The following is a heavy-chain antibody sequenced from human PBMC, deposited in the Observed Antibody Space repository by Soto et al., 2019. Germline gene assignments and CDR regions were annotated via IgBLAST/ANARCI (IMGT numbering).Heavy chain of an antibody. CDR1: GYTFRNYG. CDR3: ARGVRVPLEF. V-gene: IGHV1-18*01. CDR2: VSTYNGDT. J-gene: IGHJ4*02. Sequence: QVQLVQSGAELKKPGASVQVSCKTSGYTFRNYGVHWVRQAPGHGPEWMGWVSTYNGDTEYAQRLQDRVSITTDASTATVYLDVRSLRSDDTALYYCARGVRVPLEFWGQGTLVTVSS.